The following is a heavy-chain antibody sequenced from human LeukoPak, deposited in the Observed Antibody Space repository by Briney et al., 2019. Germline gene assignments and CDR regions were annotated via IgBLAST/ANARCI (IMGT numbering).Heavy chain of an antibody. J-gene: IGHJ4*02. CDR2: IYYSRST. V-gene: IGHV4-59*01. CDR3: ARVRVSRGYSSSWFPSFDY. CDR1: GGSISSYY. Sequence: SETLSLTCTVSGGSISSYYWSWIRQPPGKGLEWIGYIYYSRSTNYNPSLKSRVTISVDTSKNQFSLKLSSVTAADTAVYYCARVRVSRGYSSSWFPSFDYWGQGTLVTVSS. D-gene: IGHD6-13*01.